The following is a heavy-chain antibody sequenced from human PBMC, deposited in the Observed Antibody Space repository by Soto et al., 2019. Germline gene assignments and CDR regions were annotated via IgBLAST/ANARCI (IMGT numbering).Heavy chain of an antibody. CDR2: ISWNSGSI. V-gene: IGHV3-9*01. Sequence: EVQLVESGGGLVQPGRSLRLSCAASGFTFDDYAMHWVRQAPGKGLEWVSGISWNSGSIGYADSVKGRFTISRDNAKNSLYLQMISLRAEDTALYYCAKSRAGISDIWLEIAVADPFDYWGQGTLVTVSS. CDR3: AKSRAGISDIWLEIAVADPFDY. D-gene: IGHD6-19*01. CDR1: GFTFDDYA. J-gene: IGHJ4*02.